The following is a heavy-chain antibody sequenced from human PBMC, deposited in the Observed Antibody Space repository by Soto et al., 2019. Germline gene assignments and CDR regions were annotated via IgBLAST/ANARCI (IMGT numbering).Heavy chain of an antibody. Sequence: EVQLVESGGGLVQPGGSLRLSCIASGFTFSDHWMHWVRQDPGKGLAWVSRINRDGSEISYADTVKGRFTISRDNAKNTLYLQMNSLRAEDTALYYCVMDSAAYYEAAYWGQGTLVTVSS. D-gene: IGHD3-22*01. V-gene: IGHV3-74*01. CDR2: INRDGSEI. CDR1: GFTFSDHW. CDR3: VMDSAAYYEAAY. J-gene: IGHJ4*02.